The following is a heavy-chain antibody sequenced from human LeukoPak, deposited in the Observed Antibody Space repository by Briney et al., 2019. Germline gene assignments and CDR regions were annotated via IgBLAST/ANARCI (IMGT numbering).Heavy chain of an antibody. CDR2: FDPEDGET. D-gene: IGHD3-9*01. Sequence: ASVKVSCKVSGYTLTELSMHWVRQAPGKGLEWMGGFDPEDGETIYAQKFQGRVTITRNTSISTAYMELSSLRSEDTAVYYCAKAKTRKTYYDILTGYYGVDYFDYWGQGTLVTVSS. CDR1: GYTLTELS. CDR3: AKAKTRKTYYDILTGYYGVDYFDY. V-gene: IGHV1-24*01. J-gene: IGHJ4*02.